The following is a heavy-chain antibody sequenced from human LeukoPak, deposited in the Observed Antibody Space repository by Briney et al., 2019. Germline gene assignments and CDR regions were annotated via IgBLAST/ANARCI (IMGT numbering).Heavy chain of an antibody. CDR2: IYTSGST. Sequence: SQTLSLTCTVSGGSISSGSYYWSWLRQPAGKGLEWIGRIYTSGSTNYNPSLKSRVTISVDTSKNQFSLKLSSVTAADTAVYYCARDRYLPIFGVVRYYYGMDVWGQGTTVTVSS. V-gene: IGHV4-61*02. CDR3: ARDRYLPIFGVVRYYYGMDV. D-gene: IGHD3-3*01. J-gene: IGHJ6*02. CDR1: GGSISSGSYY.